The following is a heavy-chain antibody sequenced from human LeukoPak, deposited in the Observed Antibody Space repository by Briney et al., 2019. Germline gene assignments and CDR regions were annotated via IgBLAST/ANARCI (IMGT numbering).Heavy chain of an antibody. CDR3: ARVEGDYVLPYYFDY. V-gene: IGHV1-18*01. CDR1: GYTFTSYA. CDR2: ISAYNGNT. D-gene: IGHD4-17*01. Sequence: GASVKVSCKASGYTFTSYAMNWVRQAPGQGLEWMGWISAYNGNTNYAQKLQGRVTMTTDTSTSTAYMELRSLRSDDTAVYYCARVEGDYVLPYYFDYWGQGTLVTVSS. J-gene: IGHJ4*02.